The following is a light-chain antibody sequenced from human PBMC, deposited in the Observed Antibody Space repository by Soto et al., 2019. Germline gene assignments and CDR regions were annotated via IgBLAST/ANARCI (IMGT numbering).Light chain of an antibody. V-gene: IGKV1-27*01. J-gene: IGKJ4*01. CDR3: QKYDSAPLT. Sequence: DIQVTQSPSSLSASLRDRVTITCRASQGIDSNLAWYQQKAGKAPKLLIYAASTLQSGVPFRFSGSGSGTEFTLIISSLQPDDVATYFCQKYDSAPLTFGGGTKVDIK. CDR2: AAS. CDR1: QGIDSN.